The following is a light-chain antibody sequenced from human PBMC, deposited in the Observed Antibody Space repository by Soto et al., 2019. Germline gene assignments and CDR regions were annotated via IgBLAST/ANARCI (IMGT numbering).Light chain of an antibody. J-gene: IGKJ4*01. V-gene: IGKV1-6*02. CDR3: LQDYTYPLT. Sequence: ATQMTQSPSSLSASVGDRVTITCRASQFNRNDLGWYQQKPRKAPKLLIFAASKLQSGVPSRFSGSGSGTDFTLTISSLQPEDFATYYCLQDYTYPLTFGGGTRVEIK. CDR2: AAS. CDR1: QFNRND.